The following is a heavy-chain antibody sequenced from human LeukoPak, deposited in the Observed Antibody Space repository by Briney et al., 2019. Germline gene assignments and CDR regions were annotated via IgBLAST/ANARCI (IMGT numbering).Heavy chain of an antibody. J-gene: IGHJ4*02. V-gene: IGHV3-48*03. CDR1: GFTFDSYA. D-gene: IGHD3-10*01. CDR2: ISSSGTTI. CDR3: ARHLSYGSGSYYNFAY. Sequence: PGGSLRLSCAASGFTFDSYAMHWVRQAPGKGLEWVSYISSSGTTIYYADSVKGRFTISRDNAKDSLYLQMNSLRAEDTAVYYCARHLSYGSGSYYNFAYWGQGTLVTVSS.